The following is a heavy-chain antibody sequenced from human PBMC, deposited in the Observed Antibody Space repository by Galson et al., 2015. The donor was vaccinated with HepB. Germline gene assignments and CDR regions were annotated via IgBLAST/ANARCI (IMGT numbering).Heavy chain of an antibody. CDR2: INWNGGST. Sequence: SLRLSCAASGFTFDDYGMSWVRQAPGKGLEWVSGINWNGGSTGYADSVKGRFTISRDNAKNSLYLQMNSLRAEDTALYYCARNIYYYDSSAPSGYWGQGTLVTVSS. CDR1: GFTFDDYG. V-gene: IGHV3-20*04. J-gene: IGHJ4*02. D-gene: IGHD3-22*01. CDR3: ARNIYYYDSSAPSGY.